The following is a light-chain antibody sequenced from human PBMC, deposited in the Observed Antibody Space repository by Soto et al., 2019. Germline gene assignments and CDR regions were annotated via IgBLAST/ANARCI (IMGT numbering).Light chain of an antibody. Sequence: EIVLTQSPGTLSFSPGARATPSCRASQSVTSSYLAWYQQKRGQAPRLLIYGASSRATGIPDRFSGSGSGTDFTLTISRLQPEDFAVYYCQQYGSSPRTFGQGTKVDIK. V-gene: IGKV3-20*01. J-gene: IGKJ1*01. CDR3: QQYGSSPRT. CDR1: QSVTSSY. CDR2: GAS.